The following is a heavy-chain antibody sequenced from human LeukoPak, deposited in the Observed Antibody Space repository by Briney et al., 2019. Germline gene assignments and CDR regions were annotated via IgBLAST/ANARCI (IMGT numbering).Heavy chain of an antibody. CDR1: GGSVSSGSYY. CDR2: IYYSGST. J-gene: IGHJ4*02. D-gene: IGHD3-9*01. CDR3: ASQLRYFDWSTHYFDY. V-gene: IGHV4-61*01. Sequence: SETLSLTCTVSGGSVSSGSYYWGWIRQPPGKGLEWIGYIYYSGSTNYNPSLKSRVTISVDTSKNQFSLKLSSVTAADTAVYYCASQLRYFDWSTHYFDYWGQGTLVTVSS.